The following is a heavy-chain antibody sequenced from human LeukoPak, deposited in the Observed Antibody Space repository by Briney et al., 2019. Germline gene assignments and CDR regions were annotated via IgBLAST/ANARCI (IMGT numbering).Heavy chain of an antibody. J-gene: IGHJ4*02. CDR2: ISWNSGSI. CDR3: AKDTQPAGPYYFDY. V-gene: IGHV3-9*01. D-gene: IGHD6-19*01. Sequence: GRSLRLSCAASGFTFDDYAMHWVRQAPGKGLEWVSGISWNSGSIGYADSVKGRFTISRDNAKNSLYLQMNSLRAEDTALYYCAKDTQPAGPYYFDYWGQGTLVTVSS. CDR1: GFTFDDYA.